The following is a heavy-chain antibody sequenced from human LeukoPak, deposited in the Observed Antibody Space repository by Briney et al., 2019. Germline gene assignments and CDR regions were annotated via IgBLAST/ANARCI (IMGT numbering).Heavy chain of an antibody. CDR1: GGTFSSYA. D-gene: IGHD2-2*01. V-gene: IGHV1-69*04. CDR3: ARDHRYCSSTSCQGDFDY. Sequence: SVKVSCKASGGTFSSYAISWVRQAPGQGLEWMGRIIPILGIANYAQKFQGRVTITADESTSTAYMELSSLRSEDTAVYYCARDHRYCSSTSCQGDFDYWGQGTLVTVSS. CDR2: IIPILGIA. J-gene: IGHJ4*02.